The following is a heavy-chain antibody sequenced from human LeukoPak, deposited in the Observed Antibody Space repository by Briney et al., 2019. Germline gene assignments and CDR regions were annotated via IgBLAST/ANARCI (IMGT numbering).Heavy chain of an antibody. CDR2: ISSIGST. J-gene: IGHJ3*02. V-gene: IGHV4-59*11. D-gene: IGHD4-17*01. CDR3: ARDPTTVTKGFDI. CDR1: DDSFSNHY. Sequence: SETLSLTCSVSDDSFSNHYWTWIRQPPGKGLEWIGYISSIGSTNYNPSLKSRVTISVDTSKKRFSLKMTSVTAADTAVYYCARDPTTVTKGFDIWGQGTMVTVSS.